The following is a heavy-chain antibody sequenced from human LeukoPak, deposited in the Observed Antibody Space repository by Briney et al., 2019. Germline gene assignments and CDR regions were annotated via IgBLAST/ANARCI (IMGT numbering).Heavy chain of an antibody. V-gene: IGHV3-30*04. Sequence: PGRSLRLSCAASGFTFSSYAMHWVRQAPGKGLEWVAVISYDGSNKYYADSVKGRFTISRDNSKNTLYLQMNSLRAEDTAVYYCARVPGALYSSGWYGYWGQGTLVTVSS. CDR3: ARVPGALYSSGWYGY. CDR2: ISYDGSNK. J-gene: IGHJ4*02. D-gene: IGHD6-19*01. CDR1: GFTFSSYA.